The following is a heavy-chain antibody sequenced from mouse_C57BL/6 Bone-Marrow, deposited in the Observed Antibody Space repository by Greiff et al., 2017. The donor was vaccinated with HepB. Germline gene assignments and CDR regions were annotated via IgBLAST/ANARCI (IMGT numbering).Heavy chain of an antibody. CDR3: AIAYYYGSSCDWFAY. D-gene: IGHD1-1*01. Sequence: QVQLQQPGAELVKPGASVKVSCKASGYTFTSYWMHWVKQRPGQGLEWIGRIHPSDSDTNYNQKFKGKATLTVDKSSSTAYMQLSILTSEDSAVYYCAIAYYYGSSCDWFAYWGQGTLVTVSA. V-gene: IGHV1-74*01. CDR2: IHPSDSDT. CDR1: GYTFTSYW. J-gene: IGHJ3*01.